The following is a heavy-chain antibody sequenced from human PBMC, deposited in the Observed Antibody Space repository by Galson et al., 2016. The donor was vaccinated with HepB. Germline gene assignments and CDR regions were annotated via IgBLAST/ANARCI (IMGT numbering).Heavy chain of an antibody. CDR1: GFIFSDYA. V-gene: IGHV3-30*04. D-gene: IGHD1-1*01. J-gene: IGHJ6*02. Sequence: SLRLSCAASGFIFSDYAMHWVRQAPGRGLEWLAVISYDGSNIYYADSVKGRFTISRDISKNTLYLQMNSLRAEDTAIYYCAREYDLLNYGMDVWGQGTTVTVSS. CDR2: ISYDGSNI. CDR3: AREYDLLNYGMDV.